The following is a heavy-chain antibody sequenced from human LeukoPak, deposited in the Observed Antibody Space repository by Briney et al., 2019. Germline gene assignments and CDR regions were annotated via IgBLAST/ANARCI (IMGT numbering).Heavy chain of an antibody. CDR2: ISSSGSTI. D-gene: IGHD2-15*01. J-gene: IGHJ3*02. Sequence: GGSLRLSCAASGFTFSSYEMNWVPQAPGRGREWVPYISSSGSTIYYADSVKGRFTISRDNAKNSLYLQMNTLRAEDTAVYYCARDCGGGSCYGPYDAFDIWGQGTMVTVSS. CDR3: ARDCGGGSCYGPYDAFDI. V-gene: IGHV3-48*03. CDR1: GFTFSSYE.